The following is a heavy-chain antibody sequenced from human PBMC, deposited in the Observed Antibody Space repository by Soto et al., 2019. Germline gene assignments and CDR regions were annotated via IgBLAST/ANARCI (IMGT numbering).Heavy chain of an antibody. V-gene: IGHV4-39*01. Sequence: SETLSLTCTVSGGSISSSSYYWGWIRQPPGKGLEWIGSIYYSGSTYYNPSLKSRVTISVDTSKNQFSLKLSSVTAADTAVYYCARHDAQGPDRWRIDYYGMDVWGQGTTVTVSS. CDR2: IYYSGST. CDR1: GGSISSSSYY. D-gene: IGHD2-15*01. J-gene: IGHJ6*02. CDR3: ARHDAQGPDRWRIDYYGMDV.